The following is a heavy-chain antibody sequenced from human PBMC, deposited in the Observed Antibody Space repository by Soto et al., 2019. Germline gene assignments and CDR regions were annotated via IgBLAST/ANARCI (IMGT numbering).Heavy chain of an antibody. Sequence: PSXTLSLTCTVSGGSISSYYWNWIRHPPGKGLEWIGYIYFDGNAYYHPSLKSRVTISMDMSKNQFSLRMTSVTAADTAVYYCASPPLQLGMCLWGHGTLVT. J-gene: IGHJ4*01. V-gene: IGHV4-30-4*02. CDR1: GGSISSYY. CDR2: IYFDGNA. D-gene: IGHD1-1*01. CDR3: ASPPLQLGMCL.